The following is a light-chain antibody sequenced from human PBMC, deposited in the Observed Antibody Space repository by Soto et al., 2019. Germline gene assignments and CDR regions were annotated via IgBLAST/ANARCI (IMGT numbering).Light chain of an antibody. CDR2: AAS. J-gene: IGKJ1*01. CDR1: QGISSW. V-gene: IGKV1-12*01. Sequence: DIQMTQSPSSVSASVGDRVTITCRASQGISSWLAWYQQKPGKAPNLLIYAASSLHSGVPSRFSGSGSGTDFTLTISSLEPEDFAVYYCQQRSNWPPVSFGQGTKVEIK. CDR3: QQRSNWPPVS.